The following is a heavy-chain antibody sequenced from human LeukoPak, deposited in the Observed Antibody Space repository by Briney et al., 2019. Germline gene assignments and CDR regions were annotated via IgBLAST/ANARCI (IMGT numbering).Heavy chain of an antibody. J-gene: IGHJ4*02. CDR3: ARDHVVPAAIPMLDDY. CDR1: GGSFSGYY. Sequence: ASETLSLTCAVYGGSFSGYYWSWIRQPPGKGLEWIGEINHSGSTNYNPSLKSRVTISVDTSKNQFSLKLSSVTAADTAVYYCARDHVVPAAIPMLDDYWGQGTLVTVSS. CDR2: INHSGST. D-gene: IGHD2-2*02. V-gene: IGHV4-34*01.